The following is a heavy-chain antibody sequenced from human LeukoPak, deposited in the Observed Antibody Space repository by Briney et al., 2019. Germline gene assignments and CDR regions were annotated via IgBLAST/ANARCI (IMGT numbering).Heavy chain of an antibody. D-gene: IGHD5-18*01. J-gene: IGHJ4*02. CDR1: GFTFSSYA. CDR3: ARAIASYGDSAY. V-gene: IGHV3-23*01. Sequence: PGGSLRLSCAASGFTFSSYAMSWVRQAPGKGLEWVSSISGSGGSTYYADSVKGRFTISRDNSKNTLYLQMNSLRADDTAVYYCARAIASYGDSAYWGQGTLVTVSS. CDR2: ISGSGGST.